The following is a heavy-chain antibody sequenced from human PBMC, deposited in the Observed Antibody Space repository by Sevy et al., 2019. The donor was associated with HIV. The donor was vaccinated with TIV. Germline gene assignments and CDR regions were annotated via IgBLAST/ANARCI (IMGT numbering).Heavy chain of an antibody. V-gene: IGHV3-7*01. CDR1: GFSLNNYW. CDR3: VRAIASDGSF. Sequence: GGSLRLSCAASGFSLNNYWMNWVRQAPGKGLEWVANINQNGSVKYYVDSVRGRFTISRDNARNLVSLQMKNLRAEDTALYYCVRAIASDGSFWGQGTLVTVSS. D-gene: IGHD6-13*01. J-gene: IGHJ4*02. CDR2: INQNGSVK.